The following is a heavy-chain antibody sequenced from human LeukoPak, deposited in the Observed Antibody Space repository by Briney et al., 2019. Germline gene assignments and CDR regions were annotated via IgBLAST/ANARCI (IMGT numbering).Heavy chain of an antibody. CDR2: IYPGDSDT. CDR1: GYSFTSYW. CDR3: ARPLDCSGGSCYPRNAFDI. D-gene: IGHD2-15*01. Sequence: GESLKISCKGSGYSFTSYWIGWVRQMPGKGLEWMGLIYPGDSDTRYSPSFQGQVTISADKSISTAYLQWSSLKASDTAMYYCARPLDCSGGSCYPRNAFDIWGQGTMVTVSS. V-gene: IGHV5-51*01. J-gene: IGHJ3*02.